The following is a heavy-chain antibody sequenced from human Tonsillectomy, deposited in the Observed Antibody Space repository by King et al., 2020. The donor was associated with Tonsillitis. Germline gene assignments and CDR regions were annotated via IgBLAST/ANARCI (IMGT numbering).Heavy chain of an antibody. D-gene: IGHD6-19*01. J-gene: IGHJ4*02. CDR3: AKIGDSSGWFGHNF. CDR2: VSSRSNYI. V-gene: IGHV3-21*02. CDR1: GFTFSSYS. Sequence: VQLVESGGGLVKPGGSLIISCAASGFTFSSYSMNWVRQAPGKGLEWVSSVSSRSNYIYYADSVKGRFTISRDNARNSLYLQMNSLRAEDTAVYYCAKIGDSSGWFGHNFWGQGTLVAVSS.